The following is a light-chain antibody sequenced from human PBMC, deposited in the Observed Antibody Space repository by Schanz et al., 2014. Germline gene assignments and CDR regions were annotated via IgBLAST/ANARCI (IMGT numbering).Light chain of an antibody. CDR1: QSVDYW. J-gene: IGKJ4*01. V-gene: IGKV1-5*03. CDR3: QQYHSYPIT. Sequence: DIQMTQSPSTLSASVGDRVTITCRASQSVDYWLAWFQQKPGQAPKLLIYKASRLESGVPSRFSGSGSGTEFTLTITSLQPDDFATYYCQQYHSYPITFGGGTKVEMK. CDR2: KAS.